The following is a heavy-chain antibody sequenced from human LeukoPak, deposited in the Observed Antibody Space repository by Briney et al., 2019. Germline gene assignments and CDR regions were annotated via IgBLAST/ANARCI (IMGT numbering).Heavy chain of an antibody. D-gene: IGHD6-13*01. CDR2: ISAYNGNT. V-gene: IGHV1-18*01. Sequence: ASVKVSCKASGYTFTTYAMNWLRQAPGQGLEWMGWISAYNGNTNYAQKLQGRVTMTTDTSTSTAYMELRSLRSDDTAVYYCAREWAAADDYWGQGTLVTVSS. CDR1: GYTFTTYA. J-gene: IGHJ4*02. CDR3: AREWAAADDY.